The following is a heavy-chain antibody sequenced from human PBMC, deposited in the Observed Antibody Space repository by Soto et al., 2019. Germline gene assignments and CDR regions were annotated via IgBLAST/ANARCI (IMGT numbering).Heavy chain of an antibody. CDR2: INPSGGST. Sequence: QVQLVQSGAEVKKPGASVKVSCKASGYTFTSYYMHWVRQAPGQGLEWMGIINPSGGSTSYAQKFQGRVTMSRGXSTSTVYMELSSLRSENTAVYYCAAKDYGDYAFDYWGQGTLVTVSS. J-gene: IGHJ4*02. V-gene: IGHV1-46*03. CDR3: AAKDYGDYAFDY. CDR1: GYTFTSYY. D-gene: IGHD4-17*01.